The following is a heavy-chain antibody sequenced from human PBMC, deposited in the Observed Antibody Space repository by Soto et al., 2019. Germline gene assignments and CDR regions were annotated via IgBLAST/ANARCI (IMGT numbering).Heavy chain of an antibody. Sequence: GGSLRLSCAASGFTFSSYAMHWVRQAPGKGLEWVAFISYDGSNKYYADSVKGRFTISRDNSKNTLYLQRNSLRAEDTAVYYGARWGAAAGKIPAALSDIWGQGTMVTVSS. V-gene: IGHV3-30-3*01. CDR3: ARWGAAAGKIPAALSDI. J-gene: IGHJ3*02. CDR2: ISYDGSNK. CDR1: GFTFSSYA. D-gene: IGHD6-13*01.